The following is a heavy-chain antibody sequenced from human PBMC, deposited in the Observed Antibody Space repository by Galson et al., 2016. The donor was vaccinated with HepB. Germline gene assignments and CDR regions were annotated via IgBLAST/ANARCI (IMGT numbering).Heavy chain of an antibody. CDR1: GGSISIGNW. CDR3: ARDSGVTAARTSFLFDY. Sequence: SETLSLTCVVSGGSISIGNWYSWVRQPPGKGLEWIGEIHHSGNTNYNSSLKSRVAMSADKSKNQFSLKLSFVTAADTAVYYCARDSGVTAARTSFLFDYWGQGTLVTVSS. CDR2: IHHSGNT. V-gene: IGHV4-4*02. J-gene: IGHJ4*02. D-gene: IGHD6-13*01.